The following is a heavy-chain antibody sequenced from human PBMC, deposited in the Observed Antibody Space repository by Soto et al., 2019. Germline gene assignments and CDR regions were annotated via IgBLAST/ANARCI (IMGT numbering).Heavy chain of an antibody. CDR2: ISGSDGST. CDR1: GFKFGSYG. J-gene: IGHJ4*02. D-gene: IGHD5-12*01. Sequence: GGSLRVCWAAFGFKFGSYGMSWVSHAPGTGLAWLSAISGSDGSTYYADSVKGRLPLPRDNPKNTLYLQMSSLRAEATAVYYCAKHQDGYKFRIRTFDYWGQGTLVTVSS. CDR3: AKHQDGYKFRIRTFDY. V-gene: IGHV3-23*01.